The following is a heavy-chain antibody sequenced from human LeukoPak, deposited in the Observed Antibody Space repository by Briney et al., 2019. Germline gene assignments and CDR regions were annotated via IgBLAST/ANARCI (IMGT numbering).Heavy chain of an antibody. J-gene: IGHJ3*02. CDR2: IYFDGSNN. Sequence: GGSLSLSCAASGFTFSSYALHWFGQPPAKGREGVAVIYFDGSNNNYEHSVKGRFTISRDNSKNKLFLQMNSRRAEDPAVYYCAKDPNGDYIGTFDIWGEGTMVTVSS. V-gene: IGHV3-30-3*01. CDR1: GFTFSSYA. D-gene: IGHD4-17*01. CDR3: AKDPNGDYIGTFDI.